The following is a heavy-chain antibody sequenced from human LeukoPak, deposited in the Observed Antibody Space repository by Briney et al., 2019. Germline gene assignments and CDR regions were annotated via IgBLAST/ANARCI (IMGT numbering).Heavy chain of an antibody. CDR2: IYHSGNT. D-gene: IGHD3/OR15-3a*01. Sequence: PSETLSLTCAVSGYSINSGYYWDWIRQPPGKGLEWIGNIYHSGNTYYNASLKSQVSISIDTSKNQFSLRLTSVTAADTAVYYCARQTGSGLFILPGGQGTLVTVSS. CDR3: ARQTGSGLFILP. V-gene: IGHV4-38-2*01. J-gene: IGHJ4*02. CDR1: GYSINSGYY.